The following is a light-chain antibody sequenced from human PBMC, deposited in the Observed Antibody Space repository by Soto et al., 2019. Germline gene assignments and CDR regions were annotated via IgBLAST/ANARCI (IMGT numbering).Light chain of an antibody. V-gene: IGKV3-20*01. CDR1: QSVSSNY. CDR3: HHYGSSLSIT. Sequence: ESVLTQSPGSLSLSPGDRATLSCRASQSVSSNYLAWYQHKPGQAPRLLISGASSRSTGIPDRFSGSGSGTDFTLTISRLEPEDFAVYYCHHYGSSLSITFGQGTRLEIK. CDR2: GAS. J-gene: IGKJ5*01.